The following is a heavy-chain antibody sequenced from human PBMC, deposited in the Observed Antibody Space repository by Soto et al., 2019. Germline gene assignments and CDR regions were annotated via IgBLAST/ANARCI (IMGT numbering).Heavy chain of an antibody. CDR3: ARHGTPNFVDY. CDR1: GGSISSYY. J-gene: IGHJ4*02. CDR2: IYYSGST. V-gene: IGHV4-59*08. Sequence: SETLSLTCTVSGGSISSYYWSWIRQPPGKGLEWIGYIYYSGSTNYNPSLKSRVTISVDTSKNQFSLKLSSVTAADTAVYYCARHGTPNFVDYWGQGTLVTVSS. D-gene: IGHD1-26*01.